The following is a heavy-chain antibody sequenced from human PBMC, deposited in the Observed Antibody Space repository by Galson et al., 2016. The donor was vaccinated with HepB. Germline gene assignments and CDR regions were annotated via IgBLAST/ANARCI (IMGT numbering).Heavy chain of an antibody. V-gene: IGHV4-31*03. J-gene: IGHJ4*02. CDR1: GGSISSGDYY. Sequence: TLSLTCTVSGGSISSGDYYWTWIRQLPGKGLEWIGYIYYSGSTYYNPSLKSRLTMSVDTSKNQFSLKLSSVTAADTAVYYCARSGIGGATTDYWGQGSLVTVSS. D-gene: IGHD1-26*01. CDR3: ARSGIGGATTDY. CDR2: IYYSGST.